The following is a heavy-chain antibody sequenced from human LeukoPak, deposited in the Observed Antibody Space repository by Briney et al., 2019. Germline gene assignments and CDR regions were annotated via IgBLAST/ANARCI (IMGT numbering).Heavy chain of an antibody. CDR1: GLTLSTYV. CDR3: AKDPTSVGGRHDWLLDS. CDR2: ITAGGSST. D-gene: IGHD3-9*01. V-gene: IGHV3-23*01. J-gene: IGHJ5*02. Sequence: GGSLRLSCAASGLTLSTYVMNWVRQAPGKGLEWVSGITAGGSSTHYADSVKGRFTISRDNSKNTLYLQMNYLRAEDTAVYYCAKDPTSVGGRHDWLLDSWGQGTLVTVSS.